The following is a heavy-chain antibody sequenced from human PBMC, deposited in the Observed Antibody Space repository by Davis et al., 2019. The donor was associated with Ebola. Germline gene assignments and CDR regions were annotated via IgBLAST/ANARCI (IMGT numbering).Heavy chain of an antibody. D-gene: IGHD3-22*01. Sequence: MPSETLSLTCTVSGVSISSSSYYWGWIRQAPGKGPEWIGSVHFTGHTYYNPSLKSRVTISVDTSKNQFSLKLSSVTAADTAVYYCARGAITYYYDSSGYGVSYYFDYWGQGTLVTVSS. CDR1: GVSISSSSYY. J-gene: IGHJ4*02. CDR3: ARGAITYYYDSSGYGVSYYFDY. CDR2: VHFTGHT. V-gene: IGHV4-39*01.